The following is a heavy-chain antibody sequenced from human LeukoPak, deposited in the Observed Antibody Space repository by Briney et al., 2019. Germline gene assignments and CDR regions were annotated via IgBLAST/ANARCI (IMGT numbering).Heavy chain of an antibody. CDR2: IYDSGST. CDR1: GGSFSSYY. J-gene: IGHJ4*02. D-gene: IGHD3-3*02. V-gene: IGHV4-59*01. CDR3: ARQSISGASLRYFDN. Sequence: SETLSLSCTVSGGSFSSYYWSWIRQPPGKGLEWIGNIYDSGSTNYNPSLKSRVTISVDTSKNQCSLKLSSVTAADTAVYYCARQSISGASLRYFDNWGQGTLVNVSS.